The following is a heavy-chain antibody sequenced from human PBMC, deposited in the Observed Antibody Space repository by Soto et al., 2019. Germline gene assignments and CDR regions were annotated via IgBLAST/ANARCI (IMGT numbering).Heavy chain of an antibody. CDR2: IYRGGGT. D-gene: IGHD2-2*01. J-gene: IGHJ4*02. V-gene: IGHV4-4*02. CDR1: DGSISTSDW. CDR3: ARVKVRPAATGFDY. Sequence: QVQLQESGPGLVKPSGTLSLTCTVSDGSISTSDWWSWVRQAPGKGFEWIGEIYRGGGTSYNPSLTGRVATSIATWENQFSLQLTCVTAADPAMYYCARVKVRPAATGFDYWGEGALVTVAS.